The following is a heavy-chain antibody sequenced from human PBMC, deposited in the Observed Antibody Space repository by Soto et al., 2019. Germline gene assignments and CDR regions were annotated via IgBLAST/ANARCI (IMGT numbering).Heavy chain of an antibody. V-gene: IGHV1-69*01. CDR2: IIPIFGTA. CDR1: GGTFSSYA. J-gene: IGHJ4*02. D-gene: IGHD3-22*01. CDR3: ARENLYYYDSSGPYDY. Sequence: QVQLVQSGAEVKKPGSSVKVSCKASGGTFSSYAISWVRQAPGHGLEWMGGIIPIFGTAHYAQKFQGRVTITEEESTSTAYMELSSMRSADTAVYYCARENLYYYDSSGPYDYWGQGTLVTVSS.